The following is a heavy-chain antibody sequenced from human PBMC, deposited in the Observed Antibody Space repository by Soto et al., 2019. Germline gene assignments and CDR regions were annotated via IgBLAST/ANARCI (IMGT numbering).Heavy chain of an antibody. V-gene: IGHV3-53*01. Sequence: GGSLTLSCAASGFTVSSNYMSWVRQAPGKGLEWVSVISSGGRTNYADSVKGRSTISRDNSKNTLYLQMNSLRAEDTAVYYCARGSAWLQLRYFDYWGQGTLVTVSS. CDR3: ARGSAWLQLRYFDY. CDR2: ISSGGRT. J-gene: IGHJ4*02. D-gene: IGHD5-12*01. CDR1: GFTVSSNY.